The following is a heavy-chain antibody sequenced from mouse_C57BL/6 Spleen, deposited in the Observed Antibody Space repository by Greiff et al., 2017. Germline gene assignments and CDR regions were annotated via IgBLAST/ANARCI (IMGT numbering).Heavy chain of an antibody. Sequence: VQLQQSGPGLVKPSQSLSLTCSVTGYSITSGYYWNWIRQFPGNKLEWMGYISYDGSNNYNPSLKNRISITRDTSKNQFFLKLNSVTTEDTATYYCARADYYVEAYWGQGTLVTVSA. CDR1: GYSITSGYY. CDR3: ARADYYVEAY. D-gene: IGHD1-1*01. CDR2: ISYDGSN. V-gene: IGHV3-6*01. J-gene: IGHJ3*01.